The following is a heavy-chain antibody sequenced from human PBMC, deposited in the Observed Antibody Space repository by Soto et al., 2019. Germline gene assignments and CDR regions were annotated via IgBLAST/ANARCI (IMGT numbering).Heavy chain of an antibody. J-gene: IGHJ4*02. D-gene: IGHD3-22*01. CDR3: ARGATYYYDSSGYRGDY. CDR2: ISSSGSTI. V-gene: IGHV3-48*03. Sequence: EVQLVESGGGLVQPGGSLRLSCAASGFTFSSYEMNWVRQAPGKGLEWVSYISSSGSTIYYADSVKGRFTISRDNAKNSLYRQMHSLRAEDTAVYYCARGATYYYDSSGYRGDYWGQGTLVTVSS. CDR1: GFTFSSYE.